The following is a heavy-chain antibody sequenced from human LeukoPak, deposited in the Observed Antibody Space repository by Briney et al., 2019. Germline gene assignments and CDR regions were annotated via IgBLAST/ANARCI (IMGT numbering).Heavy chain of an antibody. CDR2: ISSNGGST. V-gene: IGHV3-64D*06. CDR1: GFTFSSYA. J-gene: IGHJ4*02. D-gene: IGHD3-3*01. CDR3: VKGAFLSSSLHDNYFDY. Sequence: GGSLRLSCSASGFTFSSYAMHWVRQAPGKGLEYVSAISSNGGSTYYADSVKGRFTISRDNSKNTLYLQMSSLRAEDTAVYYCVKGAFLSSSLHDNYFDYWGQGTLVTVSS.